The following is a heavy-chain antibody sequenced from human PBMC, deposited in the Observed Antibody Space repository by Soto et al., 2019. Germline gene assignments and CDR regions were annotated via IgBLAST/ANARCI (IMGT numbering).Heavy chain of an antibody. D-gene: IGHD3-22*01. J-gene: IGHJ4*02. CDR1: GFTFSSYS. V-gene: IGHV3-48*01. Sequence: GGSLRLSCAASGFTFSSYSMNWVRQAPGKGLEWVSYISSSGSSINYAGSVKGRFTISRDNAKNTLYLQMNSLRAEDTAVYYCTKYYFDTNGYPNPGYWGQGTLVTVSS. CDR2: ISSSGSSI. CDR3: TKYYFDTNGYPNPGY.